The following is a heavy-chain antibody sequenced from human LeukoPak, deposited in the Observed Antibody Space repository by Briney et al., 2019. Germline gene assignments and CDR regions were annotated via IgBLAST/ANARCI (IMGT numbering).Heavy chain of an antibody. CDR3: ARAAYYDILTGPFDY. CDR1: GFTFSSYS. J-gene: IGHJ4*02. D-gene: IGHD3-9*01. CDR2: ISSSSYI. Sequence: PGGSLRLSCAASGFTFSSYSMNWVRQAPGKGLEWVSSISSSSYIYYADSVKGRFTISRDNAKNSLYLQMNSLRAEDTAVYYCARAAYYDILTGPFDYWGQGTLVTVSS. V-gene: IGHV3-21*01.